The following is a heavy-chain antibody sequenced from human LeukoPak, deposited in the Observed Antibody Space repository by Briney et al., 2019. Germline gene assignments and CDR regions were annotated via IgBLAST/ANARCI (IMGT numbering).Heavy chain of an antibody. J-gene: IGHJ6*03. D-gene: IGHD6-13*01. Sequence: PSETLSLTCTVSGGSISSYYWSWIRQPPGKGLEWIGYIYYSGSTNYNPSLKSRVTISVDTSKNQFSLKLSSVTAADTAVYYCARGRYSSSWYRLYYYYYMDVWGKGTTVTISS. CDR2: IYYSGST. CDR1: GGSISSYY. V-gene: IGHV4-59*01. CDR3: ARGRYSSSWYRLYYYYYMDV.